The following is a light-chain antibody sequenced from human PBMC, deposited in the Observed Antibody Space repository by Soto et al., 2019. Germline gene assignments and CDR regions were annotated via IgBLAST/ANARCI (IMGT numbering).Light chain of an antibody. CDR1: QDVGKF. CDR3: RQRNNLPLT. V-gene: IGKV3-11*01. J-gene: IGKJ4*01. Sequence: EVVLTQSPDTLSLSPGERATLSCRASQDVGKFLVWYQQKPGLSPSLVIYETSKRATDIPDRFSGSGSWTALSLTISHLVPEDVGVYYCRQRNNLPLTFGGGTQVQLK. CDR2: ETS.